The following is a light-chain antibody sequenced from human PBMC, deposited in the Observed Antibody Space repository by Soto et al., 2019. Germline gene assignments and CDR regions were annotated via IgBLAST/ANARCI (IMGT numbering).Light chain of an antibody. CDR3: KSYGCRNTYV. CDR2: EVV. Sequence: VLTQPPSPSWNPGQSVTISCTGTKNDIDAYDFVAWYQHPPGKAPRLIIYEVVQRPSGVPDRFCGSKSGNTASLTASGLQAADEADYFCKSYGCRNTYVFG. CDR1: KNDIDAYDF. J-gene: IGLJ1*01. V-gene: IGLV2-8*01.